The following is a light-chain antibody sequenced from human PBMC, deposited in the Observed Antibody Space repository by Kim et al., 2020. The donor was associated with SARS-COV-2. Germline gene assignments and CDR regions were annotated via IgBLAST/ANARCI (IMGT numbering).Light chain of an antibody. CDR1: NSNIGTNY. Sequence: QSVLTQPLSASGTPGQRVTISCSGSNSNIGTNYVYWYQHLPGEAPKLLIHRNNQRPSRVPDRFSGSKSGTSASLAISGLRSEDDADYYCATWDDSLSRPVFGGGTQLTVL. CDR3: ATWDDSLSRPV. J-gene: IGLJ2*01. V-gene: IGLV1-47*01. CDR2: RNN.